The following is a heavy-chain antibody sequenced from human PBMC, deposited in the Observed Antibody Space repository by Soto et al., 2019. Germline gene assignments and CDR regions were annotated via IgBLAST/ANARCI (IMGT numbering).Heavy chain of an antibody. CDR1: GYSFTSYW. CDR3: ARTPYCGGDCYPPTDDY. CDR2: IDPSDSYT. Sequence: PGESLKISCKGSGYSFTSYWISWVRQMPGKGLEWMGRIDPSDSYTNYSPSFQGHVTISAGKSISTAYLQWSSLKASDTAMYYCARTPYCGGDCYPPTDDYWGQGTLVTVSS. D-gene: IGHD2-21*02. V-gene: IGHV5-10-1*01. J-gene: IGHJ4*02.